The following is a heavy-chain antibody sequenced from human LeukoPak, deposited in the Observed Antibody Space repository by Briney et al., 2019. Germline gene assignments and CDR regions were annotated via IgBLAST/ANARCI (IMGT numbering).Heavy chain of an antibody. J-gene: IGHJ4*02. D-gene: IGHD1-26*01. Sequence: PGGSLRLSCAASGFTFSSYAVSWVRQAPGKGLEWVSAISGSGGSTYYADSVKGRFTISRDNSKNTLYLQMNSLRAEDTAVYYCAKDLWKLGVFDYWGQGTLVTVSS. CDR2: ISGSGGST. CDR1: GFTFSSYA. CDR3: AKDLWKLGVFDY. V-gene: IGHV3-23*01.